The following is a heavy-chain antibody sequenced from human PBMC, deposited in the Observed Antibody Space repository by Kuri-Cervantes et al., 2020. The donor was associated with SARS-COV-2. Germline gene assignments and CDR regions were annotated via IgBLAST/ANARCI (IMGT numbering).Heavy chain of an antibody. D-gene: IGHD3-22*01. CDR2: ISNSGTT. Sequence: LRLSCTVSGGSISGGDDYWNWIRQPPGKGLEWIGYISNSGTTYYNSSLRGRVTISVDTSKSQFSLNLTSVTAADTAVYYCAKETNYYDRSGYYYAWFDPWGLGTLVTVSS. CDR3: AKETNYYDRSGYYYAWFDP. V-gene: IGHV4-30-4*08. CDR1: GGSISGGDDY. J-gene: IGHJ5*02.